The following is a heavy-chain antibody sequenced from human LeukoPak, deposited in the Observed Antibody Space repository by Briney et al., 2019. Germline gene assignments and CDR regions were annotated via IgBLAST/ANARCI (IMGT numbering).Heavy chain of an antibody. Sequence: SVKVSCKASGGTFSSYAISWVRQAPGQGLEWMGRIIPILGIANYAQKFQGRVTITADKSTSTAYMELSSLRSEDTAVYYCARDLEPMVATILGSYYGMDVWGQGTTVTVSS. V-gene: IGHV1-69*04. CDR3: ARDLEPMVATILGSYYGMDV. J-gene: IGHJ6*02. D-gene: IGHD5-12*01. CDR1: GGTFSSYA. CDR2: IIPILGIA.